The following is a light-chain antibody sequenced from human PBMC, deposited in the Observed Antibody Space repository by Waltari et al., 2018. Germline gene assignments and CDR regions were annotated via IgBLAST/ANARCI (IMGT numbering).Light chain of an antibody. J-gene: IGLJ1*01. CDR1: SSDVGGYNS. CDR2: EVS. CDR3: SSYTSSSTLLYV. V-gene: IGLV2-14*01. Sequence: QSALTQPASVSGSPGQSITISCTGTSSDVGGYNSVSWYQQHPGKAPQLMFYEVSNRPSGVSKRYSGSKAGNMASLTISGLQAEDEADYYGSSYTSSSTLLYVFGTGTKVTVL.